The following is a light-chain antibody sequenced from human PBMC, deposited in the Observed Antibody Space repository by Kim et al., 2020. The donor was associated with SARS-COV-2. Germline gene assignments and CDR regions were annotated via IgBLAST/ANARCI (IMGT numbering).Light chain of an antibody. Sequence: EIVLTQSPGTLSLSPGERVTLSCRASQSVSSSYLAWYQQKPGQTPRLLIYAASSRATGIPDRFSGSGSGTDFTLNISGLEPEDFAVYYCQQYGSSPLTFGGGTKVEIK. CDR3: QQYGSSPLT. CDR1: QSVSSSY. V-gene: IGKV3-20*01. CDR2: AAS. J-gene: IGKJ4*01.